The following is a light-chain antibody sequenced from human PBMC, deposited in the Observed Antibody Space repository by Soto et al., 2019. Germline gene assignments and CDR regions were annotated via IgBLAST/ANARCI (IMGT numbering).Light chain of an antibody. CDR1: SSDVGGYNY. J-gene: IGLJ1*01. Sequence: QSVLTQHASVSGSPGQSITISCTGTSSDVGGYNYVSWYQQHPGKAPKFMIYDVSNRPSGVSNRFSGSKSGNTASLTISGLQAEDEADYYCSSYTTSNTRQIVFGTGTKVTVL. V-gene: IGLV2-14*01. CDR3: SSYTTSNTRQIV. CDR2: DVS.